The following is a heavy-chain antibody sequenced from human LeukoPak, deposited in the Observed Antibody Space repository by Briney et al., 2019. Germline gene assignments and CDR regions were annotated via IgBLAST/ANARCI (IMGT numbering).Heavy chain of an antibody. Sequence: PGGSLRLSCAASGFTFSSYGMHWVRQAPGKGLEWVAFIRYDGSNKYYADSVKGRFTISRDNSKNTLYLQMNSLRIEDTAVFYCAKGPKQLVFVGGYYFDDWGQGTLVTVSS. D-gene: IGHD6-13*01. CDR1: GFTFSSYG. CDR2: IRYDGSNK. CDR3: AKGPKQLVFVGGYYFDD. J-gene: IGHJ4*02. V-gene: IGHV3-30*02.